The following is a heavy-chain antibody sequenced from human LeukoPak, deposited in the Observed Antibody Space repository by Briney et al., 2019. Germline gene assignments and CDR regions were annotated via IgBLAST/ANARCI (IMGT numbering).Heavy chain of an antibody. J-gene: IGHJ4*02. CDR3: ARFVVVPAAFDY. V-gene: IGHV3-11*01. D-gene: IGHD2-2*01. Sequence: PGGSLRLSCAASGFSFSGYYMSWIRQAPGKGLEWVSYISSSGSTIYYADSVKGRFTIPRDNAKNSLYLQMNSLRAEDTAVYYCARFVVVPAAFDYWGQGTLVTVSS. CDR1: GFSFSGYY. CDR2: ISSSGSTI.